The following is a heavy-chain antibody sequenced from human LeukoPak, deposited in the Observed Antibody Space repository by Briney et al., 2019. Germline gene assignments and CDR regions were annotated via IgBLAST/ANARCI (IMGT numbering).Heavy chain of an antibody. J-gene: IGHJ4*02. CDR2: ISPTGSTT. CDR3: ARGPNSNWSGLDF. CDR1: GFSSSGHW. V-gene: IGHV3-74*01. D-gene: IGHD6-6*01. Sequence: GGSLRLSCTASGFSSSGHWMHWARQLPGKGLVWVSRISPTGSTTSYADSVKGRFTVSRDNAKSTLYLQVNNLRAEDTAVYYCARGPNSNWSGLDFWGQGTLLTVSS.